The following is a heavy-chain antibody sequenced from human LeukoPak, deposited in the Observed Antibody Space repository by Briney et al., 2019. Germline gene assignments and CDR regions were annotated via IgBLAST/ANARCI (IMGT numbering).Heavy chain of an antibody. CDR2: IYHSGST. D-gene: IGHD3-16*01. CDR1: GFTFINAW. J-gene: IGHJ6*03. Sequence: GSLRLSCAASGFTFINAWMAWVRQAPGKGLEWIGEIYHSGSTNYNPSLKSRVTISVDKSKNQFSLKLSSVAAADTAIYYCARVGSKDVWRSYGSYYYYYYMDVWGKGTTVTISS. V-gene: IGHV4-4*02. CDR3: ARVGSKDVWRSYGSYYYYYYMDV.